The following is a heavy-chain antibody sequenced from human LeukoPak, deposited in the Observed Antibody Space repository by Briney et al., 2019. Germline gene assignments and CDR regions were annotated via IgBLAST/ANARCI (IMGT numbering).Heavy chain of an antibody. CDR3: ARDLGDYGYSYENWFDP. CDR2: ISSSGSTI. V-gene: IGHV3-48*03. D-gene: IGHD5-18*01. CDR1: GFTFSSYE. J-gene: IGHJ5*02. Sequence: GGSLRLSCAASGFTFSSYEMNWVRQAPGKGLEWVSYISSSGSTIYYADSVKGRFTISRDNAKNSLYLQMNSLRAEDTAVYYCARDLGDYGYSYENWFDPWGQGTLVTVSS.